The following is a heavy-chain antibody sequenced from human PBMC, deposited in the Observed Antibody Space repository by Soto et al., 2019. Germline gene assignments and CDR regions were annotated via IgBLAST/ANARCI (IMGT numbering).Heavy chain of an antibody. D-gene: IGHD3-10*01. CDR2: IRSKANSYAT. V-gene: IGHV3-73*02. CDR3: TMGLLWFGAY. Sequence: EAQLVESGGGLVQPGGSRKLSCAASGFTFSGSAMHWVRQASGKGLEWVGRIRSKANSYATAYAASVKGRFTISRDDSKNTAYLQMNSLKTEDTAVYYCTMGLLWFGAYWGQGTLVTVSS. CDR1: GFTFSGSA. J-gene: IGHJ4*02.